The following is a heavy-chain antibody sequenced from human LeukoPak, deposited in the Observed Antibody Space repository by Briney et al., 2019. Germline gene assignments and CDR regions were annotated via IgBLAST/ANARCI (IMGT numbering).Heavy chain of an antibody. CDR3: AKGGYSSSSAFDY. CDR1: GFTFSSYA. Sequence: GSLRLSCAASGFTFSSYAMHWVRQAPGKGLEWVAVISYDGSNKYYADSVKGRFTISRDNSKNTLYLQMNSLRAEDTAVYYCAKGGYSSSSAFDYWGQGTLVTVSS. V-gene: IGHV3-30*04. CDR2: ISYDGSNK. J-gene: IGHJ4*02. D-gene: IGHD6-6*01.